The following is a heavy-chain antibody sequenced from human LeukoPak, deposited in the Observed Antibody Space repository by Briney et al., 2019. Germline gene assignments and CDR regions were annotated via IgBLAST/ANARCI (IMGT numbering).Heavy chain of an antibody. V-gene: IGHV5-51*01. Sequence: GESPKTFRNGSGYSLRNFCFALGPPMPGQGLEWIGSIYPCDSDTRYSPSFQGQVTISADKSISTVYLQWSSLKASDTAIYYCARHDNSDWHVNWGQGTLVTVSS. J-gene: IGHJ4*02. CDR2: IYPCDSDT. D-gene: IGHD6-19*01. CDR3: ARHDNSDWHVN. CDR1: GYSLRNFC.